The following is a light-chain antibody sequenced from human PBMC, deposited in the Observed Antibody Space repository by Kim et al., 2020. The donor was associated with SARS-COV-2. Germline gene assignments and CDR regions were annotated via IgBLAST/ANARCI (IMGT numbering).Light chain of an antibody. CDR3: QVWDSSSYHSF. CDR1: NIGSKS. V-gene: IGLV3-21*02. Sequence: APGETARIPCVGNNIGSKSVHWYQQKPGQAPVLVVYDDSDRPSGIPERFSGSNSGNTATLTISRVEAGDEADYFCQVWDSSSYHSFFGGGTQLTVL. CDR2: DDS. J-gene: IGLJ2*01.